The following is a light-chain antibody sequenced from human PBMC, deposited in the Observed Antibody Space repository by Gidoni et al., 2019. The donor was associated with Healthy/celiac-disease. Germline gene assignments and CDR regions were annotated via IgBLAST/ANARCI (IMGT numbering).Light chain of an antibody. CDR2: AAS. CDR3: QQANSFPPT. Sequence: DIQMTQSPSSVSASVGDRVTITCRASQDISSWLAWYQQKPGKAPNLLIYAASSLQSGVPSRFSGSGSGTDFTLTISSLQPEDFATYYCQQANSFPPTFGGGTKVEIK. V-gene: IGKV1D-12*01. J-gene: IGKJ4*01. CDR1: QDISSW.